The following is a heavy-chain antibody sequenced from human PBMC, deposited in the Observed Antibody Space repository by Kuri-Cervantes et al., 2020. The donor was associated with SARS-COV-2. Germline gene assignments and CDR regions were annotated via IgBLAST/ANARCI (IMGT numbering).Heavy chain of an antibody. J-gene: IGHJ6*02. CDR3: ARRGAAAGTEKYYYYYYGMDV. CDR1: GYTFTSYA. D-gene: IGHD6-13*01. Sequence: ASVKVSCKASGYTFTSYAMHWVRQAPGQRLEWMGWINAGNGNTKYSQKFQGRVTMTTDTSTSTAYMELRSLRSDDTAVYYCARRGAAAGTEKYYYYYYGMDVWGQGTTVTVSS. CDR2: INAGNGNT. V-gene: IGHV1-3*01.